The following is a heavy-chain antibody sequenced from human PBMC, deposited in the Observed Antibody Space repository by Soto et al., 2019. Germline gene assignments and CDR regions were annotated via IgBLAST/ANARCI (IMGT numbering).Heavy chain of an antibody. CDR2: ISGSGVST. D-gene: IGHD3-22*01. V-gene: IGHV3-23*01. CDR1: GFTFSSYA. CDR3: AKSPGMYYYDSSGYYHYDY. Sequence: PGGSLRLSCAASGFTFSSYAMSWVRHAPGKGLEWVSAISGSGVSTYYADSVKGRFTISRDNSKNTLYLQMNSLRAEDTAVYYCAKSPGMYYYDSSGYYHYDYWGQGT. J-gene: IGHJ4*02.